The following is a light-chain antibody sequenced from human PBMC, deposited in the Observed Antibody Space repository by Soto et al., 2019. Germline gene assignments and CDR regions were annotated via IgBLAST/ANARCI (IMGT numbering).Light chain of an antibody. J-gene: IGKJ3*01. V-gene: IGKV3-11*01. CDR3: QQRSNWPFT. CDR2: GAS. CDR1: QSVSSY. Sequence: EIVLTQSPATLSLSPGERATLSCRASQSVSSYLAWYQQKHGQAPRLIIYGASNRATGIPARFSGSGSGTDLNLTISSLEPEDFAVYCCQQRSNWPFTLGPGTKVDIK.